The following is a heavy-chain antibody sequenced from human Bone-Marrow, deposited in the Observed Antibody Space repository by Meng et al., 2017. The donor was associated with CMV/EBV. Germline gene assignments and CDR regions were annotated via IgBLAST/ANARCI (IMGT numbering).Heavy chain of an antibody. D-gene: IGHD3-3*01. CDR1: GYTFNSYG. CDR2: ISAYNGDT. Sequence: ASVKVSCKASGYTFNSYGITWVRQAPGQGLEWMGWISAYNGDTNYAQKLQGRVTMTVDTPTTTVYMELRSLRSDDTAVYYCARDKYDFWSTLYYYGMDAWGQGTTVTVSS. J-gene: IGHJ6*02. V-gene: IGHV1-18*01. CDR3: ARDKYDFWSTLYYYGMDA.